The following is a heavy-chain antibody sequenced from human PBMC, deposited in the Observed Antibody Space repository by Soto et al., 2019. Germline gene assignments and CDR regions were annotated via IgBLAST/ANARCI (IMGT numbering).Heavy chain of an antibody. Sequence: XEALSVTCAVYGVSFSGYYWSWIRQPPGKGLDWIGEINHSGSTNYNPSLKSRVTISVDTSKNQFSLKLSSVTAADTAVYYCARTTSIAAAGTCYLDTWGQGTLVTV. V-gene: IGHV4-34*01. CDR2: INHSGST. D-gene: IGHD6-13*01. J-gene: IGHJ4*02. CDR1: GVSFSGYY. CDR3: ARTTSIAAAGTCYLDT.